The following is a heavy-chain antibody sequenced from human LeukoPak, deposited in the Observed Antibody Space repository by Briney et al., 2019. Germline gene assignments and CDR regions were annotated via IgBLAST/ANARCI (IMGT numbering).Heavy chain of an antibody. CDR1: GFTFSSYG. J-gene: IGHJ4*02. D-gene: IGHD2-15*01. Sequence: GGSLRLSCAASGFTFSSYGMHWVRQAPGKGLEWVAFIRYDGSNKYYADSVKGRFTISRDNSKNTLYLQMNSLRAEDTVVYYCATPIVVVVAADYWGQGTLVTVSS. CDR3: ATPIVVVVAADY. CDR2: IRYDGSNK. V-gene: IGHV3-30*02.